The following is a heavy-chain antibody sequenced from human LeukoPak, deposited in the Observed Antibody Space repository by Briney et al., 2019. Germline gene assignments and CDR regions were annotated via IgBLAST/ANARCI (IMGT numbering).Heavy chain of an antibody. V-gene: IGHV3-23*01. D-gene: IGHD5-18*01. CDR3: APLRVDTSMEVVFDY. CDR2: MSGSGDSI. J-gene: IGHJ4*02. Sequence: GGSLRLSCAASGFTFSSYAMNWVRQAPGKGLEWVSGMSGSGDSIHYSDSVKGRFTISRDNSKNTLFLQMNSLRAEDTAVYFCAPLRVDTSMEVVFDYWGQGTLVIVSS. CDR1: GFTFSSYA.